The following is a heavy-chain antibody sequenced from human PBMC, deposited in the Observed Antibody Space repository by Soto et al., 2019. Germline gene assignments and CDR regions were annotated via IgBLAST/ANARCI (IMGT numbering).Heavy chain of an antibody. Sequence: QVQLVQSGAEVKKPGASVKVSCKASGYTFTGYYMHWVRQAPGQGLEWMGWINPNSGGTNYAQKFQGWVTMTRDTSISTAYMELSRLSSDDTAVYYCAREDTVTPGSYDDWGQGTLVTVSS. J-gene: IGHJ4*02. CDR1: GYTFTGYY. V-gene: IGHV1-2*04. CDR2: INPNSGGT. D-gene: IGHD4-17*01. CDR3: AREDTVTPGSYDD.